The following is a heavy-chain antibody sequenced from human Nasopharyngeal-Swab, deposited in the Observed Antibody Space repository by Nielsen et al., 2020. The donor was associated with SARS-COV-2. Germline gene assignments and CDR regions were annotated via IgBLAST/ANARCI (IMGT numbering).Heavy chain of an antibody. CDR3: ARGGRTQLWSPEKFDY. D-gene: IGHD5-18*01. Sequence: GGSLRLSCTGSGFNFGEYAMSWFRQAPGTGLQWVSFIRSKPYGGTPEYAASVQGRFSISRDDSKSIVYLQMDSLKTEDTGVYYCARGGRTQLWSPEKFDYWGQGLLVTVSS. CDR2: IRSKPYGGTP. J-gene: IGHJ4*02. CDR1: GFNFGEYA. V-gene: IGHV3-49*03.